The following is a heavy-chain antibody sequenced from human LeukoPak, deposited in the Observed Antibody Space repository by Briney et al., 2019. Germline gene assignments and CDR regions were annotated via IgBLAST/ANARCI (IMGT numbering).Heavy chain of an antibody. D-gene: IGHD1-14*01. Sequence: SETLSLTCTVSGGSISSGSYYWSWIRQPAGKGLEWIGRIYTSGSTNYNPSLKSRVTISVDTSKNQFSLKLSSVTAADTAVYYCASPDNRAFDIWGQGTMVTVSS. CDR2: IYTSGST. J-gene: IGHJ3*02. CDR3: ASPDNRAFDI. CDR1: GGSISSGSYY. V-gene: IGHV4-61*02.